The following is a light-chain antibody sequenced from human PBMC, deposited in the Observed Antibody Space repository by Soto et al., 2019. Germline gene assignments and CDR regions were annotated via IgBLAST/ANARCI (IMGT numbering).Light chain of an antibody. CDR1: QVISTS. J-gene: IGKJ3*01. V-gene: IGKV1-33*01. Sequence: DIQMTQSPSSLSASVGDSVTITCQASQVISTSLNWYQQKPGKPPKLLIFHESVLKPGVPSCFSGGGSGTPLTLTISGLHPEDFATYYCQQPDYHLLFSFGRGTTVDLK. CDR2: HES. CDR3: QQPDYHLLFS.